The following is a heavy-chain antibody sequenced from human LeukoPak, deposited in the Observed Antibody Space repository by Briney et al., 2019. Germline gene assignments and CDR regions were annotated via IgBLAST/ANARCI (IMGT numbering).Heavy chain of an antibody. V-gene: IGHV3-74*01. CDR1: GFTFSSYW. Sequence: PGGSLRLSCAASGFTFSSYWMHWVRQGPGKGLVWVSRISTDGSSTDYADSVKGRFTISRDNAKNSLYLQMNSLRAEDTAVYYCATWRIQKIDYWGQGTLVTVSS. D-gene: IGHD5-18*01. J-gene: IGHJ4*02. CDR3: ATWRIQKIDY. CDR2: ISTDGSST.